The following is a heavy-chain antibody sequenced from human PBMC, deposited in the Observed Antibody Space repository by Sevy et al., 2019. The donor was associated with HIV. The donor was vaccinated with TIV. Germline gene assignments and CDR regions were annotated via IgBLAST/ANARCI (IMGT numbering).Heavy chain of an antibody. D-gene: IGHD1-1*01. V-gene: IGHV3-30-3*01. CDR1: GFTFTLYS. CDR3: ALERLSSDVAEYFQN. J-gene: IGHJ1*01. CDR2: ISFDGSNK. Sequence: GGSLRLSCAASGFTFTLYSMHWVRQAPGKGLEWVATISFDGSNKHYADPVKGRFTISIDNSQNSLYLQMNSLRTEDTAVYYCALERLSSDVAEYFQNWGQGTLVTVSS.